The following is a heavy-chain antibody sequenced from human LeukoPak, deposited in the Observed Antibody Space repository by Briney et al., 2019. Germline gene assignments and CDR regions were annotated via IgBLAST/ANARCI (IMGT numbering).Heavy chain of an antibody. Sequence: ASVKVSCKASGFTFTSSAVQWVRQARGQHLEWIGWIVVGSGNTNYAQKFQERVTITRDMSTSLVYMELSSLRSEDTAVYYCAKWRVSSGCDYWGQGTLVTVSS. CDR3: AKWRVSSGCDY. CDR1: GFTFTSSA. V-gene: IGHV1-58*01. J-gene: IGHJ4*02. D-gene: IGHD6-19*01. CDR2: IVVGSGNT.